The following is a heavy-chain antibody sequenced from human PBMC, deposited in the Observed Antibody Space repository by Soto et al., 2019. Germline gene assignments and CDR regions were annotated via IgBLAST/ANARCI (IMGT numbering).Heavy chain of an antibody. CDR2: ISAYNGNT. V-gene: IGHV1-18*01. CDR3: ARGDIVVVVAASKVDDAFDI. CDR1: GYTFTSYG. D-gene: IGHD2-15*01. Sequence: ASVKISCKASGYTFTSYGISWVRQAPGQGFEWMGWISAYNGNTNYAQKLQGRVTMTTDTSTSTAYMELRSLRSDDTAVYYCARGDIVVVVAASKVDDAFDIWGQGTMVTVSS. J-gene: IGHJ3*02.